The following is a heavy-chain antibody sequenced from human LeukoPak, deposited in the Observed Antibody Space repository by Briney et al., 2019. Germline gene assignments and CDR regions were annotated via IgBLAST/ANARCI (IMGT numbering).Heavy chain of an antibody. Sequence: PSETLSLTCAVYGGSFSGYYWSWIRQPPGKGLEWVGEINHSGSTNYNPSLKSRVTISVDTSKNQFSLKLSSVTAADTAVYYCAKELIEQWPRDSDYWGQGTLVTVSS. V-gene: IGHV4-34*01. CDR1: GGSFSGYY. CDR2: INHSGST. D-gene: IGHD6-19*01. CDR3: AKELIEQWPRDSDY. J-gene: IGHJ4*02.